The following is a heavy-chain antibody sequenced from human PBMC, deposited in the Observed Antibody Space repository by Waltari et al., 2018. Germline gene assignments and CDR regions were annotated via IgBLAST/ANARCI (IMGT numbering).Heavy chain of an antibody. CDR1: RTSRIPFP. D-gene: IGHD2-15*01. CDR3: ATDIGGY. J-gene: IGHJ4*02. CDR2: FAPGNGET. Sequence: QVQLAQSAAEVKKPGVSVKVPCKFHRTSRIPFPLRGVRQGQGQGLEWMGSFAPGNGETIYAQKFLGRLTMTEDASTDTAYMELRTLRSEDTAIYFCATDIGGYWGQGTLVTVSS. V-gene: IGHV1-24*01.